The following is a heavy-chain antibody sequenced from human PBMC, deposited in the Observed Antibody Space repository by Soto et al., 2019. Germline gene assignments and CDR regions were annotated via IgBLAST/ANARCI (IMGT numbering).Heavy chain of an antibody. Sequence: QLQLQESGPALLKPSETLSLTCTVSSGSIRSTIYSWDWIRQPPGKGMEWIGSIFYSVSTYYNPSLKSRVTISVDTSKNQFSLTLTSVTAADTAVYYCARQCRGVTCHWFVPWGQGTLVTVSS. D-gene: IGHD2-15*01. V-gene: IGHV4-39*01. CDR1: SGSIRSTIYS. CDR2: IFYSVST. J-gene: IGHJ5*02. CDR3: ARQCRGVTCHWFVP.